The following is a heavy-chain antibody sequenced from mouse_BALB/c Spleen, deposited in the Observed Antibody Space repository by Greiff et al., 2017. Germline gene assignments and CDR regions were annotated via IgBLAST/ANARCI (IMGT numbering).Heavy chain of an antibody. J-gene: IGHJ4*01. V-gene: IGHV3-2*02. CDR1: GYSITSDYA. CDR2: ISYSGST. CDR3: ARERYGNYDYAMDY. Sequence: VQLKESGPGLVKPSQSLSLTCTVTGYSITSDYAWNWIRQFPGNKLEWMGYISYSGSTSYNPSLKSRISITRDTSKNQFFLQLNSVTTEDTATYYCARERYGNYDYAMDYWGQGTSVTVSS. D-gene: IGHD2-10*02.